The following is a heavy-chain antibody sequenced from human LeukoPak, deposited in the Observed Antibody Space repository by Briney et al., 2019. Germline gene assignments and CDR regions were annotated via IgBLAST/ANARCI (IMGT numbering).Heavy chain of an antibody. CDR3: ARDTSDWLLFTPFDY. CDR2: ITSSSNYI. Sequence: GGSLRLSCVASGFTFSSSSMNWVRQAPGKGLEWVSSITSSSNYIYYADSLKGRFTISRDNAKNFLYLQMNSLRAEDTAVYYCARDTSDWLLFTPFDYWGQGTLVTVSS. CDR1: GFTFSSSS. J-gene: IGHJ4*02. V-gene: IGHV3-21*01. D-gene: IGHD3-9*01.